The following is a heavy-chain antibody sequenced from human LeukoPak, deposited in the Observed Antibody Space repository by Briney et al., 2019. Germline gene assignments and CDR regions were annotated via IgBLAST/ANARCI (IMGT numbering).Heavy chain of an antibody. CDR3: ARLLGTATTYDY. CDR2: ITPDGSQK. Sequence: GGSLRLSCEASGFTFSTHWMSWVRQAPGKGLEWVASITPDGSQKHYVDSVKGRFTISRDNTENSLYLQIHSPGDEDTAVYYCARLLGTATTYDYWGQGTLVTVSS. J-gene: IGHJ4*02. CDR1: GFTFSTHW. D-gene: IGHD5-24*01. V-gene: IGHV3-7*01.